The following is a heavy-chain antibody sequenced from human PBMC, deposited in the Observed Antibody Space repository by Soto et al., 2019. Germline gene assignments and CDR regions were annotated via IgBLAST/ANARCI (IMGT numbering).Heavy chain of an antibody. D-gene: IGHD1-7*01. V-gene: IGHV3-33*01. CDR2: IWYDGSNK. J-gene: IGHJ4*02. CDR1: GALFSGYG. CDR3: ARDGIGGTVFRGFCDY. Sequence: QKYLVESGGGVVQPGGSLRLSCVAPGALFSGYGMHWVRQAPGKGLAWVAVIWYDGSNKYYADSVKGRFTISRDNSKNMLYLQMDSLRAEDTAVYYCARDGIGGTVFRGFCDYWGQGTLVTVSS.